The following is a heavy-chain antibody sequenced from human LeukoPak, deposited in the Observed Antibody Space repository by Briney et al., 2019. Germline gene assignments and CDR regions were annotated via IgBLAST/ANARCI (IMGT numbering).Heavy chain of an antibody. V-gene: IGHV1-8*01. CDR1: GYTFTSYD. CDR2: MNPNSGNT. D-gene: IGHD1-14*01. CDR3: ASLPRYNGTPYYYYGMDV. J-gene: IGHJ6*02. Sequence: GASVKVSCKASGYTFTSYDINWVRQATGQGLEWMGWMNPNSGNTGYAQKFQGRVTMTRNTSISTAYMELSSLRSEDTAVYYCASLPRYNGTPYYYYGMDVGGQGTTVTVSS.